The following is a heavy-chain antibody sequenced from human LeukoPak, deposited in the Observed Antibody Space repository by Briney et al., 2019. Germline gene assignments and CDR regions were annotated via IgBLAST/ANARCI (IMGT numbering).Heavy chain of an antibody. Sequence: PGGSLRLSCAASGFTFSSYAMSWVRQAPGKGLEWVSAISTTSSYIYYADSVKGRFTISRDNAKSSLYLQMNSLRVEDTAVYYCTKGVAAADYWGQGTLVTVSS. CDR1: GFTFSSYA. V-gene: IGHV3-21*01. D-gene: IGHD6-13*01. J-gene: IGHJ4*02. CDR2: ISTTSSYI. CDR3: TKGVAAADY.